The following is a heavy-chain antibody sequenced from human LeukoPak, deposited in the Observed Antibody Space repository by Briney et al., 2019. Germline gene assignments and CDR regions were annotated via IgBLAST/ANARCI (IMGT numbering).Heavy chain of an antibody. J-gene: IGHJ4*02. CDR3: ATATLRWYGY. D-gene: IGHD4-23*01. Sequence: PSETLSLTCAVSGGSISSSNWWSWVRQPPGKGLEWIGEIYHSGSTNYNPSLKSRVTISVGKSKNQFSLKLSSVTAADTAVYYCATATLRWYGYWGQGTLVTVSS. CDR2: IYHSGST. CDR1: GGSISSSNW. V-gene: IGHV4-4*02.